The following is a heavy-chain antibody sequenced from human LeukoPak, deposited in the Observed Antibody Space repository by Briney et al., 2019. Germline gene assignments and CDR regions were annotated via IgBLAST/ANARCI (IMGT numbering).Heavy chain of an antibody. CDR1: GFTFSSYG. J-gene: IGHJ4*02. CDR3: AKDGSGNYFDY. Sequence: PGGSLRLSCAASGFTFSSYGMHWVRQAPGKGLEVVAVISYDGSNKYYADSVKGRFTISRDNSKNTLYLHMNSLRAEDTAVYYCAKDGSGNYFDYRGQGTLVTVSS. CDR2: ISYDGSNK. V-gene: IGHV3-30*18. D-gene: IGHD1-26*01.